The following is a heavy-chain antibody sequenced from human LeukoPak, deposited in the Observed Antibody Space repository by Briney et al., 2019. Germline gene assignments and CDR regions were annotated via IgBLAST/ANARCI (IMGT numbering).Heavy chain of an antibody. D-gene: IGHD2-2*01. CDR2: INSDGSST. CDR1: GFTFSSYW. CDR3: AREANIVVVPAAPCYYYGMDV. V-gene: IGHV3-74*01. Sequence: GGSLRLSCAASGFTFSSYWMHWVRQAPGKGLVWVSRINSDGSSTSYADSVKGRFTISRDNAKNTLYLQMNSLRAEDTAVYYCAREANIVVVPAAPCYYYGMDVWGQGTTVTVSS. J-gene: IGHJ6*02.